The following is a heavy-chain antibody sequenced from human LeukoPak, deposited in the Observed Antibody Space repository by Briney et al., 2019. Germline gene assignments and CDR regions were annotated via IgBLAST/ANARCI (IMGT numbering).Heavy chain of an antibody. V-gene: IGHV3-21*01. CDR2: ISSSSSYI. Sequence: GGSLRLSCAASGFTFSSYAMSWVRQAPGKGLEWVSSISSSSSYIYYADSVKGRFTISRDNAKNSLYLQMNSLRAEDTAVYYCARDESSGSFGMDVWGQGTTVTVSS. CDR3: ARDESSGSFGMDV. J-gene: IGHJ6*02. D-gene: IGHD6-19*01. CDR1: GFTFSSYA.